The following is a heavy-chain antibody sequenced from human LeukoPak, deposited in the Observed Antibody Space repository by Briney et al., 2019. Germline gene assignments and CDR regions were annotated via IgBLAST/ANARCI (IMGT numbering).Heavy chain of an antibody. Sequence: GESLKISCKGSGYTFSNYWIGWVRQMPGKGLEWMGIIYPGDSDTRYSPSLQGQVTISVDTSIGTAYLQWSSLKASDTAIYYCARQKDFRLDYWGQGTLVTVSS. V-gene: IGHV5-51*01. CDR3: ARQKDFRLDY. D-gene: IGHD3-3*01. J-gene: IGHJ4*02. CDR1: GYTFSNYW. CDR2: IYPGDSDT.